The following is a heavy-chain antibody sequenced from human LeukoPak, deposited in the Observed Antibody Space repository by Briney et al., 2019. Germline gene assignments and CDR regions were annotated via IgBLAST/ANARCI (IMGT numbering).Heavy chain of an antibody. CDR3: ARGRYSSSFDY. D-gene: IGHD6-6*01. Sequence: SETLSLTCNVSGGSISNNYWTWIRQPPGKGLEWIGYVYSTGSTNYNPSLKSRVTISVDTSKNQFSLKLSSVTAADTAVYYCARGRYSSSFDYWGQGTLVTVSS. CDR1: GGSISNNY. V-gene: IGHV4-59*01. J-gene: IGHJ4*02. CDR2: VYSTGST.